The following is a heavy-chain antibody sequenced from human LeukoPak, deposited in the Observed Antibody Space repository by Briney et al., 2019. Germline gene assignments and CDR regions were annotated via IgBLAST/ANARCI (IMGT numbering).Heavy chain of an antibody. Sequence: PGGSLRLSCAASGFTFSSYGMSWVRQAPGKGLEWVSAISGSGGSTYYADSVKGRFTISRDNAKNSLYLQMNSLRAEDTAVYSCAKDSLNWFGESVSWGQGTLVTVSS. CDR3: AKDSLNWFGESVS. CDR2: ISGSGGST. D-gene: IGHD3-10*01. V-gene: IGHV3-23*01. J-gene: IGHJ5*02. CDR1: GFTFSSYG.